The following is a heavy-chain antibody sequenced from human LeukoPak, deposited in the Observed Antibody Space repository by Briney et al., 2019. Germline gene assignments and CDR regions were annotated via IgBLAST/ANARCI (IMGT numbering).Heavy chain of an antibody. J-gene: IGHJ4*02. CDR1: GYTLTELS. CDR2: MNPNSGNT. D-gene: IGHD2-21*02. Sequence: ASVKVSCKVSGYTLTELSMHWVRQATGQGLEWMGWMNPNSGNTGYAQKFQGRVTITRNTSISTAYMELSSLRSEDTAVYYCARGSRWVATAFRVYYFDYWGQGTLVTVSS. CDR3: ARGSRWVATAFRVYYFDY. V-gene: IGHV1-8*03.